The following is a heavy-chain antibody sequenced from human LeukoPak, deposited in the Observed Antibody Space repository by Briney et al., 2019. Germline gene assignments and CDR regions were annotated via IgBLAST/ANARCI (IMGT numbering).Heavy chain of an antibody. V-gene: IGHV3-30*18. Sequence: GGSLRLSCAASGFTLSGYGMHWVRQAPGKGPEWVAATSYDANNKYYADSVKGRFTISRDNSNNTLYLQMNSLRAEDTAVYYCGKGRGFFSRDLDYRGHGTLVTRSS. D-gene: IGHD2-2*01. CDR3: GKGRGFFSRDLDY. J-gene: IGHJ4*01. CDR1: GFTLSGYG. CDR2: TSYDANNK.